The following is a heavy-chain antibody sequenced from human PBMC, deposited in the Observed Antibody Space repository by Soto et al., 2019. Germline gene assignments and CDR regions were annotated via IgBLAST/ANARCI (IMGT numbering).Heavy chain of an antibody. J-gene: IGHJ5*02. Sequence: PEGSLRLSCAASGFILSTYGMHRVRQAPGKGLEWVAMISHGGNAQYYVDSVKGRFSVSRDTSKNTLHLHMNSLRTEDPGLYYCAREYGPSKWYNWFHPWGQGTLVTVSS. D-gene: IGHD2-15*01. V-gene: IGHV3-30*03. CDR2: ISHGGNAQ. CDR1: GFILSTYG. CDR3: AREYGPSKWYNWFHP.